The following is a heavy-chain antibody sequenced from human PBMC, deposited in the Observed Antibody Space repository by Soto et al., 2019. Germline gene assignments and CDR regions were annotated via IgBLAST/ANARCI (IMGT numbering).Heavy chain of an antibody. Sequence: SETLSLTCAVYGGSFSGYYWSWIRQPPGKGLEWIGEINHSGSTNYNPSLRSRVTISVDTSKNQFSLKLSSVTAADTAVYYRARGPITTNPRFDPWGQGTLVTVSS. CDR3: ARGPITTNPRFDP. CDR2: INHSGST. D-gene: IGHD3-22*01. V-gene: IGHV4-34*01. J-gene: IGHJ5*02. CDR1: GGSFSGYY.